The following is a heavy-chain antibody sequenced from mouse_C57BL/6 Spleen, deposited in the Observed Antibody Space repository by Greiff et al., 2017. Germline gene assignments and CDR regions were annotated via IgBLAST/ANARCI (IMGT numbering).Heavy chain of an antibody. CDR1: GYTFTSYW. CDR3: ASRGEGVDY. J-gene: IGHJ2*01. CDR2: IDPSDSYT. V-gene: IGHV1-69*01. Sequence: QVQLQQPGAELVMPGASVKLSCKASGYTFTSYWMHWVKQRPGQGLEWIGEIDPSDSYTNYNQKFKGKSTLTVDKSSSTAYMQLSSLTSEDSAVYYCASRGEGVDYWGQGTTLTVSS.